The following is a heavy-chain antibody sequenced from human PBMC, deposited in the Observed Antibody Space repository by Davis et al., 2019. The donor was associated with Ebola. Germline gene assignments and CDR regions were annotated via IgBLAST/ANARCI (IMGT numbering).Heavy chain of an antibody. J-gene: IGHJ4*02. Sequence: SGPTLVKPTQTLTLTCTFSGFSLTTSGVGVGWIRQPPGEALEWLALIYWDDDKRYNPSLRSRLTITKDTSRNQVVLTMTNVDPVDTATYFCAHRLSLSGNWNYGRFDYWGQGTLVTVSS. D-gene: IGHD1-7*01. CDR3: AHRLSLSGNWNYGRFDY. V-gene: IGHV2-5*02. CDR2: IYWDDDK. CDR1: GFSLTTSGVG.